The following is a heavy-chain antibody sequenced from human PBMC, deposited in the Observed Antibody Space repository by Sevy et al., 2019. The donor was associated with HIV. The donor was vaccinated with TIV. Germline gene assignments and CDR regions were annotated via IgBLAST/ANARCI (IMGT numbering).Heavy chain of an antibody. J-gene: IGHJ6*02. Sequence: GGSLRLSCAASGFTFSSNEMNWVRQAPGKGLQWVSYISSSGTTIYYVDSVKGRFTISRDNAKNSLYLQMNSLRAEDAAVYYCARNWAAAPDGGGFYYGMEVWGQGATVTVSS. V-gene: IGHV3-48*03. CDR1: GFTFSSNE. CDR2: ISSSGTTI. CDR3: ARNWAAAPDGGGFYYGMEV. D-gene: IGHD6-13*01.